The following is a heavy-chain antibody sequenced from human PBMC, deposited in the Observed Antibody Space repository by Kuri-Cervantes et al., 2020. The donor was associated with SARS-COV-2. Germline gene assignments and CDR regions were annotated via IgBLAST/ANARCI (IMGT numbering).Heavy chain of an antibody. CDR3: ARDQIGTGTARQYYYYGMDV. V-gene: IGHV1-69*10. CDR1: GGTFSSYA. Sequence: SVKVSCKASGGTFSSYAISWVRQAPGQGLEWMGGIIPIFGIANYAQKFQGRVTITADKSTSTAYMELSSLRSEDTAVYYCARDQIGTGTARQYYYYGMDVWGQGTTVTVSS. CDR2: IIPIFGIA. D-gene: IGHD1-1*01. J-gene: IGHJ6*02.